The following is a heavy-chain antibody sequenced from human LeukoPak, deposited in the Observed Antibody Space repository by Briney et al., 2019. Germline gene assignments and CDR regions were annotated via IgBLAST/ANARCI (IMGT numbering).Heavy chain of an antibody. CDR1: GYTFTSYG. Sequence: ASVKVSCKASGYTFTSYGISWVRQAPGQGLEWMGWISAYNGNTNYAQKLQGRVTMTTDTSTSTAYMELRSLRSDDTAVYYCARAPLLYYYDSSGSYGMDVWGQGTTVTVSS. V-gene: IGHV1-18*01. CDR2: ISAYNGNT. D-gene: IGHD3-22*01. CDR3: ARAPLLYYYDSSGSYGMDV. J-gene: IGHJ6*02.